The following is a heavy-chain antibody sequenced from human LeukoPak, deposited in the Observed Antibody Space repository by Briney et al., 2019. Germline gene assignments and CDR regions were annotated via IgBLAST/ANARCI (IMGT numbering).Heavy chain of an antibody. D-gene: IGHD3-22*01. CDR1: GFTFSSYS. Sequence: PGGSLRLSCEASGFTFSSYSMNWVRQAPGKGLEWVSYISSSSSTIYYADSVKGRFTISRDNAKNSLYLQMNSLRAEDTAVYYCAKDHYYDSSGSLDYWGQGTLATVSS. CDR2: ISSSSSTI. J-gene: IGHJ4*02. V-gene: IGHV3-48*01. CDR3: AKDHYYDSSGSLDY.